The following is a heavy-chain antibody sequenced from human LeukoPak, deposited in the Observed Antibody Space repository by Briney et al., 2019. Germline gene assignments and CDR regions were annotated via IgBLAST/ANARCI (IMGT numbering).Heavy chain of an antibody. CDR1: GFTFSSYG. CDR3: AKVRDYYDSSGTFDY. V-gene: IGHV3-30*02. D-gene: IGHD3-22*01. Sequence: PGGSLRLSCAASGFTFSSYGMHWVRQAPGKGLEWVAFIRYDGSNKYYADSVKGRFTISRDNSKNTLYLQMNSLRAEDTAVYYCAKVRDYYDSSGTFDYWGQGTLVTVSS. J-gene: IGHJ4*02. CDR2: IRYDGSNK.